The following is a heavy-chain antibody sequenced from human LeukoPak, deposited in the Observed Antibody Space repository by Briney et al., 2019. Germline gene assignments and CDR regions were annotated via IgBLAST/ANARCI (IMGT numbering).Heavy chain of an antibody. J-gene: IGHJ5*02. CDR2: ISGSGGST. CDR3: AKGLQLAAAGPRWFDP. V-gene: IGHV3-23*01. D-gene: IGHD6-13*01. Sequence: GGSLRLSCAVSGFTFSSYDMSWVRQAPGKGLELVSAISGSGGSTYYADSGKGRFTISRDNSKDTLYLQMNSLRAEDTAVYYCAKGLQLAAAGPRWFDPWGQGTLVTVSS. CDR1: GFTFSSYD.